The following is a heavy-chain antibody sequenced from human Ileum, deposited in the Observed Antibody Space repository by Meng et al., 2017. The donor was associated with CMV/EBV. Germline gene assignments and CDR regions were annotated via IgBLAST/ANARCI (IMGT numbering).Heavy chain of an antibody. CDR2: IYQGDSDT. V-gene: IGHV5-51*01. D-gene: IGHD2-2*01. J-gene: IGHJ6*02. CDR1: GYSFTSYW. Sequence: KVSCKGSGYSFTSYWIGWVRQLPGKGLEWMGIIYQGDSDTRYSPSFQGQVTISADKSISPAYLQWSSLKASDTAMYYRARLRGCSSTSCYHYGMDVWGQGTTVTVSS. CDR3: ARLRGCSSTSCYHYGMDV.